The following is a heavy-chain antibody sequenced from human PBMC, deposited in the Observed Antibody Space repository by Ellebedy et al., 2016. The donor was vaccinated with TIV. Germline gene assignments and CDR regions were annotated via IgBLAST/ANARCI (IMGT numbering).Heavy chain of an antibody. J-gene: IGHJ4*02. Sequence: GESLKISCAASGFTFSSHSMNWVRQAPGKGLAWVSYIRGGSDSIYYADSVKGRFTISRDNAKSSLYLQMNSLRAEDTAVYHCARGGATSSRYWRNWGQGALVTVSS. CDR1: GFTFSSHS. CDR2: IRGGSDSI. CDR3: ARGGATSSRYWRN. D-gene: IGHD2-2*01. V-gene: IGHV3-48*04.